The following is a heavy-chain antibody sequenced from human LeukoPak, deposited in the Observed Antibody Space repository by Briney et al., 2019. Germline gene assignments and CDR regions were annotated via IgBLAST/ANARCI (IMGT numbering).Heavy chain of an antibody. D-gene: IGHD3-10*01. V-gene: IGHV3-9*01. CDR1: GFTFDDYA. Sequence: PGGSLRLSCAASGFTFDDYAMHWVRQAPGKGLEWVSGISWNSGSIGYADSVKGRFTISRDNAKNSLYLQTNSLRAEDTALYYCAKDSNPYYYGSGSYWYFDLWGRGTLVTVSS. CDR2: ISWNSGSI. CDR3: AKDSNPYYYGSGSYWYFDL. J-gene: IGHJ2*01.